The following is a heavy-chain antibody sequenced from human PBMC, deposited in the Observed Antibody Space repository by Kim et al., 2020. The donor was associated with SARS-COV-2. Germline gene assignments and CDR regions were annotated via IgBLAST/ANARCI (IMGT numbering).Heavy chain of an antibody. CDR3: AQSVAGYYYYGMDV. CDR1: GFTFSRYS. J-gene: IGHJ6*02. Sequence: GGSLRLSCAASGFTFSRYSIHWVRQAPGKGLEWVAVISYDTNNKYYADSVKGRFTISRDNSKSTMYLQMNSLRVEDTAVYYCAQSVAGYYYYGMDVWGQG. D-gene: IGHD6-19*01. CDR2: ISYDTNNK. V-gene: IGHV3-30*18.